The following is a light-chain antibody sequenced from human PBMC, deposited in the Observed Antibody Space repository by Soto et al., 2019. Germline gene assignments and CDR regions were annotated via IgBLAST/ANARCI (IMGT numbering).Light chain of an antibody. V-gene: IGKV1-39*01. CDR1: QSIDRY. CDR2: AAS. Sequence: DIQVTQSPSSLSASVGDSVTITCRASQSIDRYLNWYQHKPGTAPRLLINAASSLQSGVPSRFSGSGSATDFPLPLSGLQPEDFATYYCQQTYSTPQPFGQGTRLEIK. CDR3: QQTYSTPQP. J-gene: IGKJ5*01.